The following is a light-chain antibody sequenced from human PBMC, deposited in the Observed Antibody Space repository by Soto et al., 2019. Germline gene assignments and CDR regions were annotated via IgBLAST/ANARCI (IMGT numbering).Light chain of an antibody. V-gene: IGKV3-20*01. CDR3: QQYGGSWT. CDR1: QSIRSSY. J-gene: IGKJ1*01. Sequence: EIVLTQSPRTLSLSPGERATLSCRASQSIRSSYSAWYQQRPGQAPRLLIYYTSTRATGIPDRFSGSGSGTDFTLTISRLEPEDVAVYYCQQYGGSWTFGLGTKVEIK. CDR2: YTS.